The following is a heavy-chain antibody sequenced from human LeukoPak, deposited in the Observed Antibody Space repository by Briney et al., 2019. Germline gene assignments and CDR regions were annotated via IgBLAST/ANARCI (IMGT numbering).Heavy chain of an antibody. CDR2: IYSGGST. V-gene: IGHV3-53*01. J-gene: IGHJ4*02. CDR3: ARVPYSGYDWGYYFDY. D-gene: IGHD5-12*01. CDR1: GLTVSSNY. Sequence: PGGSLRLSCAASGLTVSSNYMSWVRQAPGKGLEWVSVIYSGGSTYYADSVKGRFTISRDNSKNTLYLQMNSLRAEDTAVYYCARVPYSGYDWGYYFDYWGQGTLVTVSS.